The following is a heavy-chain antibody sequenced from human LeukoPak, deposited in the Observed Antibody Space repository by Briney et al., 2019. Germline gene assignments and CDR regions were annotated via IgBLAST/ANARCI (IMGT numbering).Heavy chain of an antibody. J-gene: IGHJ4*02. V-gene: IGHV4-39*01. CDR2: IYYGGRT. CDR1: GGSISSYY. CDR3: ASNLFLEWLLSPGGDDY. Sequence: KPSETLSLTCTVSGGSISSYYWGWIRQPPGKGLEWIGNIYYGGRTYYNPSLKSRVTISVDTSKNQFSLKVTSVTAADTAVYYCASNLFLEWLLSPGGDDYWGQGILVTVSS. D-gene: IGHD3-3*01.